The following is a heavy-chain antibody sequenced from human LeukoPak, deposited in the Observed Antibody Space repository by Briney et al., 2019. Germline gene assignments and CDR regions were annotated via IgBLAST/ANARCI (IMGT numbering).Heavy chain of an antibody. CDR2: IVGDGSRT. V-gene: IGHV3-74*01. D-gene: IGHD6-19*01. Sequence: GGSLRLSCAASGFTSSNYWMHWVRRAPEKGLVWVSRIVGDGSRTAYADSVKGRFTISRDNAKKTLYLQMNSLRGEDTAVYYCARVAVGGTRAFDIWGQGTMVTVSS. CDR1: GFTSSNYW. CDR3: ARVAVGGTRAFDI. J-gene: IGHJ3*02.